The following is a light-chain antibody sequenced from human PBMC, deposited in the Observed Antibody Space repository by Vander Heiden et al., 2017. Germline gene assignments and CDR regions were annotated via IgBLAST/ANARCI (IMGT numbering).Light chain of an antibody. V-gene: IGLV1-44*01. CDR2: SNN. Sequence: QSVLTQPPSASGTPGQRVTLSCSGSTSNIGSNTVNWYQQLPGTAPKLLIYSNNQRPSGVPDRLSGSKSGTSASLAISGLQSEDEADYYCAAWDDSLNGVLFGGGTKLTVL. CDR1: TSNIGSNT. J-gene: IGLJ2*01. CDR3: AAWDDSLNGVL.